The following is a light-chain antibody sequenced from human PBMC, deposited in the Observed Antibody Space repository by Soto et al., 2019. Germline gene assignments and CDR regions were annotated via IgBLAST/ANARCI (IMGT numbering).Light chain of an antibody. CDR2: GAS. CDR1: QGISNY. V-gene: IGKV1-17*03. CDR3: LQHSTYPLT. Sequence: DFQMTQSPCAMSASVGDRVTFTCRASQGISNYLAWFQQKPGKVPERLIYGASSLQSGVPSRFSGSGSGTEFTLSISSLQPEDFATYYCLQHSTYPLTFGGGTKVEIK. J-gene: IGKJ4*01.